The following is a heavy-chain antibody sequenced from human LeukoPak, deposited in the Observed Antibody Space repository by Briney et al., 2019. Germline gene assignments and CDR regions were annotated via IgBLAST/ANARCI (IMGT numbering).Heavy chain of an antibody. Sequence: GASVKVSCKASGYTFTSYDINWVRQATGQGLEWMGWMNPNSGNTGYAQKFQGRVTMTRDTSISTAYMELSRLRSDDTAVYYCARERVMYYYDSSGYKLDAFDIWGQGTMVTVSS. CDR3: ARERVMYYYDSSGYKLDAFDI. CDR2: MNPNSGNT. J-gene: IGHJ3*02. CDR1: GYTFTSYD. D-gene: IGHD3-22*01. V-gene: IGHV1-8*01.